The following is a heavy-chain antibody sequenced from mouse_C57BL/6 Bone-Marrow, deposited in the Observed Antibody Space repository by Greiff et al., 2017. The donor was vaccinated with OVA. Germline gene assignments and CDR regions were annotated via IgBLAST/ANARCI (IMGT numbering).Heavy chain of an antibody. Sequence: VQLKQSGPELVKPGASVKIPCKASGYTFTDYNMDWVKQSHGKSLEWIGDINPNNGGTIYNQKFKGKATLTVDKSSSTAYMEHRSLTSEDTAVYYCSRGGYYGNYGWYFDVWGTGTTVTVSS. J-gene: IGHJ1*03. V-gene: IGHV1-18*01. CDR1: GYTFTDYN. CDR2: INPNNGGT. D-gene: IGHD2-1*01. CDR3: SRGGYYGNYGWYFDV.